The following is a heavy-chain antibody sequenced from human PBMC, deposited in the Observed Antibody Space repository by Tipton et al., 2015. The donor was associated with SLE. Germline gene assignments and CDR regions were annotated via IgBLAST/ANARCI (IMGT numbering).Heavy chain of an antibody. CDR2: ISPFFGTA. J-gene: IGHJ6*02. V-gene: IGHV1-69*01. D-gene: IGHD2-8*02. Sequence: QVQLVQSGAEVKKPGDSVKVSCKASGDTFIGYDVNWVRQVPGQGLEWMGGISPFFGTANYAQKFQGRVTIIVDESTNTAYMELSRLRSEDTAIYYCARRSCTGNVCYREDYYGMDVWGQGTTVTVSS. CDR1: GDTFIGYD. CDR3: ARRSCTGNVCYREDYYGMDV.